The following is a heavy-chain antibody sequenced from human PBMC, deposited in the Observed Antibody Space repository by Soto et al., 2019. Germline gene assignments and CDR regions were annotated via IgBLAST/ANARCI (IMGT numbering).Heavy chain of an antibody. V-gene: IGHV3-7*05. CDR1: GFTFSSYW. CDR2: IKQDGSEK. D-gene: IGHD3-22*01. J-gene: IGHJ5*02. CDR3: ARDMYYYDSSGYYYAWFDP. Sequence: GGSLRLSCAASGFTFSSYWMSWVRQAPGKGLEWVANIKQDGSEKYYVDSVKGRFTISRDNAKNSLYLQMNSLRAEDTAVYYCARDMYYYDSSGYYYAWFDPWGQGTLVTGSS.